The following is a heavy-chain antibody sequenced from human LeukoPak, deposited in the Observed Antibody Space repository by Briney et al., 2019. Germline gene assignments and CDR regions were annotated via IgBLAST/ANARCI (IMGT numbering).Heavy chain of an antibody. D-gene: IGHD5-18*01. CDR2: IYYSGST. J-gene: IGHJ4*02. Sequence: SETLSLTCTVSGGSIISSSYYWGWIRRPPGKGLEWIGSIYYSGSTSYSPSLKSRVTISVDTSKNQFSLKLTSVTAADTAVYYCARRWKRGYSYGPFDYWGQGTLVTVSS. CDR3: ARRWKRGYSYGPFDY. V-gene: IGHV4-39*07. CDR1: GGSIISSSYY.